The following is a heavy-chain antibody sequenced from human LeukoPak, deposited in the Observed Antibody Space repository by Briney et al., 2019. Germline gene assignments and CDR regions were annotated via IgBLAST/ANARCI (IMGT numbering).Heavy chain of an antibody. Sequence: GGSLRLSCAASGFTFSSYGMHWVRQAPGKGLEWVAFIRYDGSNKYYADSVKGRFTISRDNSKNTLYLQMNSLRAEDTAVYYCAKMLGDYERYFDYWGQGTLVTVSS. D-gene: IGHD4-17*01. J-gene: IGHJ4*02. CDR3: AKMLGDYERYFDY. V-gene: IGHV3-30*02. CDR1: GFTFSSYG. CDR2: IRYDGSNK.